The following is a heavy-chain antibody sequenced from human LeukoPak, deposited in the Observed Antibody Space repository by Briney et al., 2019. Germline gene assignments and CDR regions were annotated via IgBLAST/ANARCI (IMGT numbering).Heavy chain of an antibody. J-gene: IGHJ4*02. CDR1: GFALSSHW. V-gene: IGHV3-7*01. CDR2: VNRDGSET. D-gene: IGHD1-1*01. Sequence: GGSLRLSCAASGFALSSHWMTWVRQVPGRGPEWVANVNRDGSETYYLDSVKGRFTISKDNAKNSLYLQMNSLRAEDTAVYYCASTGRWLLDYWGQGTLVTVSS. CDR3: ASTGRWLLDY.